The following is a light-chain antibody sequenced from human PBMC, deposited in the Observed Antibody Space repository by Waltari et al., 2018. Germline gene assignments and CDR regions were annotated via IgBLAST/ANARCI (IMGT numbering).Light chain of an antibody. J-gene: IGKJ4*01. CDR2: GAS. Sequence: DIVMTQSPDSLAVFLGERATINCKSSQSIFYRSNNKNYLAWYQQKTGQSPKLLIYGASTRESGVPDRFSGSGSGTDFTLTISSLQAEDVAVYFCQQYYSPPLTFGGGTKVEIK. CDR1: QSIFYRSNNKNY. CDR3: QQYYSPPLT. V-gene: IGKV4-1*01.